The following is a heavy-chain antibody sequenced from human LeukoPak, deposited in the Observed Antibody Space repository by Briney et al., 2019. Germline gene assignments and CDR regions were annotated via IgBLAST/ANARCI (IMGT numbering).Heavy chain of an antibody. V-gene: IGHV3-30*02. CDR2: IRYDGSNK. CDR3: AKDWYSSSSSSSFYFDY. D-gene: IGHD6-6*01. CDR1: GFTFSSYG. Sequence: GGSLRLSCAASGFTFSSYGMHWVRQAPGKGLEWVAFIRYDGSNKYYADSVKGRFTISRDSSKNTLYLQMNSLRAEDTAVYYCAKDWYSSSSSSSFYFDYWGQGTLVTVSS. J-gene: IGHJ4*02.